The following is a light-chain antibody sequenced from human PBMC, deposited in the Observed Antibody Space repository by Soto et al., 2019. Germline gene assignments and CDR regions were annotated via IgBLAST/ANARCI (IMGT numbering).Light chain of an antibody. Sequence: DIQVTQSPSTLSSSVGDTVTVTCRASQGVTGWLAWYQQKPGEAPKLLIYDASALPRGVPSRFSGSGSGTKFTLTIASLQPDDFATYYCQQYETFSGTFGQGTKVDI. CDR1: QGVTGW. CDR3: QQYETFSGT. J-gene: IGKJ1*01. V-gene: IGKV1-5*01. CDR2: DAS.